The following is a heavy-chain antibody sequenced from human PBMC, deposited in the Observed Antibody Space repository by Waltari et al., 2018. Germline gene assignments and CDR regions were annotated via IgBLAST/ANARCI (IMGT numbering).Heavy chain of an antibody. J-gene: IGHJ3*02. D-gene: IGHD3-16*01. CDR2: RNPNSGNT. Sequence: QVQLVQSGAEVKKPGASVKVSCKVSGYTFTSYDINWVRQATGQGLEWMGWRNPNSGNTGYAQKFQGRVTITRNTSISTAYMELSSLRSEDTAVYYCASPYVIGGAFDIWGQGTMVTVSS. CDR3: ASPYVIGGAFDI. CDR1: GYTFTSYD. V-gene: IGHV1-8*03.